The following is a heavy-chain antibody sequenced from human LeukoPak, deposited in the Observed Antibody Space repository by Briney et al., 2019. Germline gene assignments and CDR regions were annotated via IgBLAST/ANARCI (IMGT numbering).Heavy chain of an antibody. CDR2: ISPSGTT. J-gene: IGHJ5*02. D-gene: IGHD2/OR15-2a*01. CDR3: ARDFYASGFYFWFDP. V-gene: IGHV4-4*07. Sequence: SETLSLTCTVSGGYTGSHSWSWIRQPAGKGLEWIGRISPSGTTHYNPSLGSRVTMSVDTSKNYFSLRLSSVTAADTAVYYCARDFYASGFYFWFDPWGQGILVTVSS. CDR1: GGYTGSHS.